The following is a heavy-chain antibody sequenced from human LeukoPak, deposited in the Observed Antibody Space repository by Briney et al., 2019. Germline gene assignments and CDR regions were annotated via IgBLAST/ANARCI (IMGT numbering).Heavy chain of an antibody. V-gene: IGHV3-30*04. CDR3: WVCYDSSGYPRNFDY. CDR1: GFTFSSYA. CDR2: ISYDGSNK. Sequence: GGSLRLSCAASGFTFSSYAMHWVRQAPGKGLEWVAVISYDGSNKYYADSVKGRFTISRDNSKNTLYLQMNSLRAEDTAVYYCWVCYDSSGYPRNFDYWGQGTLVTVSS. J-gene: IGHJ4*02. D-gene: IGHD3-22*01.